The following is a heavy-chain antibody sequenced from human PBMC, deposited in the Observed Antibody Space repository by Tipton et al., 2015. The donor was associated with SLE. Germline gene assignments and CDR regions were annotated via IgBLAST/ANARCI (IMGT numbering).Heavy chain of an antibody. D-gene: IGHD2-21*02. CDR3: ARCDTGFDY. CDR1: GVSISTYR. V-gene: IGHV4-59*12. Sequence: TLSLTCTVSGVSISTYRWSWIRQTPGKGLEWIGYIYYSGSTEYNPSLKSRGTISIDTSKNQFSLKLSSVTAADTAVYYCARCDTGFDYWGQGTLVTVSS. CDR2: IYYSGST. J-gene: IGHJ4*02.